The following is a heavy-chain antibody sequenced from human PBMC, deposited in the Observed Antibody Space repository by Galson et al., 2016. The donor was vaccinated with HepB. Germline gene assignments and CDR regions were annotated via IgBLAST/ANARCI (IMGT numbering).Heavy chain of an antibody. J-gene: IGHJ5*02. Sequence: SVKVSCKASGYPYISYGINWVRQAPGQGLEWMGWMSASNRKTDYAQKFNGRVTMTTDTSTNTAYMELSSLTSDDTAMYYCARSSFGVSNPWGQGTLVTVSS. D-gene: IGHD3-3*01. CDR1: GYPYISYG. CDR3: ARSSFGVSNP. V-gene: IGHV1-18*01. CDR2: MSASNRKT.